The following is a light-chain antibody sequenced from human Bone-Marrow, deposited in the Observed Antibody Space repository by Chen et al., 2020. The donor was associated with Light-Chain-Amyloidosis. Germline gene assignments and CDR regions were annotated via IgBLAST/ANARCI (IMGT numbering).Light chain of an antibody. CDR2: RDT. Sequence: SYELTQPPSVSVSPGQTARITCSGDDLPTKYAYWYQQKPGQAPVLVIHRDTERPSGSSERCSGSRSGTTATWTISGVQAEDEADYHCQSADSSGTYEVIFGGGTKLTVL. J-gene: IGLJ2*01. V-gene: IGLV3-25*03. CDR3: QSADSSGTYEVI. CDR1: DLPTKY.